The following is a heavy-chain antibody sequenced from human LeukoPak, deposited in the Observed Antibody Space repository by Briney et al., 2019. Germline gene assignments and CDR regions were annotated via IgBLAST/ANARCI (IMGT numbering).Heavy chain of an antibody. CDR2: IRYDGSNK. V-gene: IGHV3-30*02. CDR3: ARDSVNTDVFDI. J-gene: IGHJ3*02. D-gene: IGHD4-17*01. CDR1: GFTFSSYG. Sequence: PGGSLRLSCAASGFTFSSYGMHWVRQAPGKGLEWVAFIRYDGSNKYYADSVKGRFTISRDNAKNSLYLQMNSLRAEDTAVYYCARDSVNTDVFDIWGQGTMVTVSS.